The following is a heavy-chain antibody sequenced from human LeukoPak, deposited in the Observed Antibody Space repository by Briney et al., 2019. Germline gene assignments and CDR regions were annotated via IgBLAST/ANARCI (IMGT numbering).Heavy chain of an antibody. V-gene: IGHV4-39*01. J-gene: IGHJ5*02. CDR3: AGHIDRGLAAAEDWFDP. Sequence: SETLSLTCTVSGGSISSSSYYWGWIRQPPGKGLEWIGSIYYSGSTYYNPSLKSRVTISVDTSKNQFSLKLSSVTAADTAVYYCAGHIDRGLAAAEDWFDPWGQGTLVTVSS. CDR1: GGSISSSSYY. CDR2: IYYSGST. D-gene: IGHD6-13*01.